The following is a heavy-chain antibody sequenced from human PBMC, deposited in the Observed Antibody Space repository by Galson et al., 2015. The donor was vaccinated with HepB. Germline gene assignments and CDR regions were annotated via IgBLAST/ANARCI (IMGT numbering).Heavy chain of an antibody. CDR2: IIPILGIA. CDR3: ARTKTGSTPERRDLNNWFDP. Sequence: SVKVSCKASGGTFSSYTISWVRQAPGQGLEWMGRIIPILGIANYAQKFQGRVTITADKSTSTAYMELSSLRSEDTAVYYCARTKTGSTPERRDLNNWFDPWRQETLVTVS. J-gene: IGHJ5*02. CDR1: GGTFSSYT. V-gene: IGHV1-69*02. D-gene: IGHD1-7*01.